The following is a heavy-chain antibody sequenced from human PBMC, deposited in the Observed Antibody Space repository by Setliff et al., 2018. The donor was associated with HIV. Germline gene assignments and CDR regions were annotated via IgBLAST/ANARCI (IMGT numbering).Heavy chain of an antibody. J-gene: IGHJ3*02. V-gene: IGHV1-2*06. CDR1: GYTFTGYY. CDR2: INPNSGST. Sequence: ASVKVSCKASGYTFTGYYMHWVRQAPGQGLEWMGRINPNSGSTNYNPSLKSRVTISVDTSKNQFSLKLSSVTAADTAVYYCARAPLYDFWSPGFDAFDIWGQGTMVTVSS. D-gene: IGHD3-3*01. CDR3: ARAPLYDFWSPGFDAFDI.